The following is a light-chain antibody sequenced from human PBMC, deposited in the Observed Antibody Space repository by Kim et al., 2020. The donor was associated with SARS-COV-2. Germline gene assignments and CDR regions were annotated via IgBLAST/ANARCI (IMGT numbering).Light chain of an antibody. J-gene: IGLJ2*01. V-gene: IGLV3-1*01. Sequence: VSTGHTASITGSGDKLGDKYACCYQQKPGQSPVLVIYQDSKRPSGIPERFSGSNSGNTATLTISGTQAMDEADYYCQAWDSSTVVFGGGTQLTVL. CDR1: KLGDKY. CDR3: QAWDSSTVV. CDR2: QDS.